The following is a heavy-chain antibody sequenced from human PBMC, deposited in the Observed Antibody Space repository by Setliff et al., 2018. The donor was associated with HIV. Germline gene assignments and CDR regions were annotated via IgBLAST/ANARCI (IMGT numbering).Heavy chain of an antibody. D-gene: IGHD3-22*01. CDR3: ARDACDSNKCYVYNYFNP. V-gene: IGHV1-3*01. CDR1: GYTFTSHT. CDR2: INAGNGNT. J-gene: IGHJ5*02. Sequence: GASVKVSCKTSGYTFTSHTLQWVRQAPGQGLEWMGWINAGNGNTKYSQGFQSRLTITRDTSATTAFMELSGLTSEDTAVYFCARDACDSNKCYVYNYFNPWGQGTLVTVS.